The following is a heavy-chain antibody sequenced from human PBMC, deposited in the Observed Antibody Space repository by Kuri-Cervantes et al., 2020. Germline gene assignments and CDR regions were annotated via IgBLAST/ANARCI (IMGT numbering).Heavy chain of an antibody. Sequence: LRLSCTVSGGSISSGDYYWSWIRQPPGKGLEWIGYIYYSGSTYYNPSLKSRVTISVDTSKNQFSLKLSSVTAADTAVYYCARDRMAHVVPAAISYYYYYGMDAWGQGTTVTVSS. D-gene: IGHD2-2*01. CDR1: GGSISSGDYY. J-gene: IGHJ6*02. CDR3: ARDRMAHVVPAAISYYYYYGMDA. CDR2: IYYSGST. V-gene: IGHV4-30-4*01.